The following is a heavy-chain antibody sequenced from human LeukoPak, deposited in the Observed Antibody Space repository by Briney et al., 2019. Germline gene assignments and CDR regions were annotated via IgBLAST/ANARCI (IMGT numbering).Heavy chain of an antibody. D-gene: IGHD4-23*01. CDR3: ARANRDYGGNDY. CDR1: GGSISSGDYY. V-gene: IGHV4-30-4*08. J-gene: IGHJ4*02. CDR2: IYYSGST. Sequence: PSQTLSLTCTVSGGSISSGDYYWSWIRQPPGKGLEWIGYIYYSGSTYYNPSLKSRVTISADTSKNQFSLKLSSVTAADTAVYYCARANRDYGGNDYWGQGTLVTVSS.